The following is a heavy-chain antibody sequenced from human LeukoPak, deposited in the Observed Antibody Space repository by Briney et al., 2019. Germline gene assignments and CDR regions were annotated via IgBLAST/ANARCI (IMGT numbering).Heavy chain of an antibody. CDR1: GFTYSDYY. J-gene: IGHJ1*01. Sequence: GGSLRLSCAASGFTYSDYYMNWIRQAPGKGLEWVSYISSSGNTIYYADSVKGRFTISRDNAKNSLFLQINNLRAEDTAVYYCASMKRYCSGGSCYSAEYVQHWGQGTLVTVSS. D-gene: IGHD2-15*01. CDR3: ASMKRYCSGGSCYSAEYVQH. CDR2: ISSSGNTI. V-gene: IGHV3-11*04.